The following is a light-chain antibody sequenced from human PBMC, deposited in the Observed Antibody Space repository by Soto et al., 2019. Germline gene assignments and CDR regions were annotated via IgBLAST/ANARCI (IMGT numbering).Light chain of an antibody. V-gene: IGLV2-14*01. CDR3: SSYTTRSTLV. Sequence: QSALTQPASVSGSPGQSITISCTGTSSDVGAYAFVSWYQHYPGKAPKLVTFDVTHRPPGISDRFSGSKSANTASLTISGLQAEDEAFYYCSSYTTRSTLVFGGGTKVTVL. J-gene: IGLJ2*01. CDR2: DVT. CDR1: SSDVGAYAF.